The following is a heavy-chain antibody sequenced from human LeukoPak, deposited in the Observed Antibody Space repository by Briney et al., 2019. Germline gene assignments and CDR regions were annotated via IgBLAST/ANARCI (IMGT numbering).Heavy chain of an antibody. J-gene: IGHJ4*02. Sequence: GSLRLSCAASGFTFSSYGMHWVRQAPGKGLEWVAVISYDGSNKYYADSVKGRFTISRDNSKNTLYLQMNSLRAEDTAVYYCAKGSSVVVVAATHYWGQGTLVTVSS. D-gene: IGHD2-15*01. CDR1: GFTFSSYG. CDR3: AKGSSVVVVAATHY. V-gene: IGHV3-30*18. CDR2: ISYDGSNK.